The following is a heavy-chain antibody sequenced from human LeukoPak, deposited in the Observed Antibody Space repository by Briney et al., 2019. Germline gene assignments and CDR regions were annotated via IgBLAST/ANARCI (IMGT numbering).Heavy chain of an antibody. CDR1: GFTFRTYG. V-gene: IGHV3-30*02. D-gene: IGHD1-1*01. CDR2: IRHHGNDK. J-gene: IGHJ2*01. Sequence: GVSLRLSCAASGFTFRTYGMQWVRQAPGKGRVGVAYIRHHGNDKYYADSVRVRFTIARDKSKNTLYLQMNSLTAEDTAVFYCAKDYKWSFDVWGRGTLVTVSS. CDR3: AKDYKWSFDV.